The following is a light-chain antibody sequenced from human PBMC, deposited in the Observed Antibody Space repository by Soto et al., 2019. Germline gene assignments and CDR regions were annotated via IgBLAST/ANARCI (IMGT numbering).Light chain of an antibody. V-gene: IGLV2-23*01. CDR2: EGS. J-gene: IGLJ1*01. CDR1: SSDVGSYNL. Sequence: QSALTQPASLSGSPGQSITISCTGTSSDVGSYNLVSWYQQHPGKAPKLMIYEGSKRPSGVSNRFSGSKSGNTASLTISGLQAEDEADYYCCSSAGRSPVFGTGTKLTVL. CDR3: CSSAGRSPV.